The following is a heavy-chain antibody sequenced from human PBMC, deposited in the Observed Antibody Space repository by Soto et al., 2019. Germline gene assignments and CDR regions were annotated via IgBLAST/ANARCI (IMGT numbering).Heavy chain of an antibody. V-gene: IGHV3-23*01. CDR2: ISGSGGST. CDR3: AKVGIPGMVVALYYFDY. CDR1: GFTFSSYA. J-gene: IGHJ4*02. Sequence: GGSLRLSCAASGFTFSSYAMSWVRQAPGKGLEWVSAISGSGGSTYYADSVKGRFTISRDNSKNTLYLQMNSLRAEDTAVYYCAKVGIPGMVVALYYFDYWGQGTLVTVSS. D-gene: IGHD2-15*01.